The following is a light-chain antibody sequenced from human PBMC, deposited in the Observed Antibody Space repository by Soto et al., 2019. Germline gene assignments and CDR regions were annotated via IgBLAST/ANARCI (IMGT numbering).Light chain of an antibody. J-gene: IGLJ1*01. CDR3: SSFTSTHTYV. CDR1: SSDVGGYHY. Sequence: QSALTQPASVSGSPGQSMTISCTGSSSDVGGYHYVSWYQQHPGKAPKLIIYQVSHRPSGVSDRFSGSKSGNTASLTISGLQGEDEATYYCSSFTSTHTYVFGIGTKVTVL. V-gene: IGLV2-14*03. CDR2: QVS.